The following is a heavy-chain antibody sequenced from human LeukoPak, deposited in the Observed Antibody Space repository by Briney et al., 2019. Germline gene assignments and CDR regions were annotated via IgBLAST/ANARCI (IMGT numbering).Heavy chain of an antibody. V-gene: IGHV4-34*01. Sequence: SETLSLTCAVYGGSFSGYYWSWIRQPPGKGLEWIGEINHSGSTNYNPSLKSRVTISVDTSKNQFSLKLSSVTAADTAVYYCASSCSDASCYVRITGTTYYGMDVWGQGTTVTVSS. D-gene: IGHD2-2*01. CDR2: INHSGST. J-gene: IGHJ6*02. CDR1: GGSFSGYY. CDR3: ASSCSDASCYVRITGTTYYGMDV.